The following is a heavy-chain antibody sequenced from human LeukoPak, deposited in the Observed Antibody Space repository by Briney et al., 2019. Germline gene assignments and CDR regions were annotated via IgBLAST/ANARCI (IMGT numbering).Heavy chain of an antibody. Sequence: SETLSLTCTVSGGSISSYYWSWIRQPPGKGLEWIGNIYYSGSTNYNPSLKSRVTISVDTSKNQFSLKVNSVTAADTAVYYCARVYDSGSQAYFYYMDVWGKGTTVTISS. J-gene: IGHJ6*03. V-gene: IGHV4-59*01. CDR1: GGSISSYY. CDR2: IYYSGST. D-gene: IGHD3-10*01. CDR3: ARVYDSGSQAYFYYMDV.